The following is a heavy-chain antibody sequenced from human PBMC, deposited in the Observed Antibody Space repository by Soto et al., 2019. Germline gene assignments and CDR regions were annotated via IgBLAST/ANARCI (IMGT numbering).Heavy chain of an antibody. CDR1: GFTFSTYA. V-gene: IGHV3-23*01. J-gene: IGHJ4*02. CDR3: VKTRQESGYNSF. Sequence: EVQLLESGGRLAQPGGSLRLSCAASGFTFSTYAMSWVRQAPGKGLQWVSAISGSGGTTYYADSVKGRFTISRDNSKNMLSLQMDTLRADDTAMYYRVKTRQESGYNSFWGQGTLVTVSS. D-gene: IGHD5-12*01. CDR2: ISGSGGTT.